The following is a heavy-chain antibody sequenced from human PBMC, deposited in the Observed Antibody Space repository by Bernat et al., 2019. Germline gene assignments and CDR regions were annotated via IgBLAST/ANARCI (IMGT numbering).Heavy chain of an antibody. D-gene: IGHD3-10*01. CDR1: GFTFSSYG. V-gene: IGHV3-33*01. Sequence: QVQLVESGGGVVQPGRSLRLSCAASGFTFSSYGMHWVRQAPGKGLEWVAVIWYDGSNKYYADSVKGRFTISRDNSKNTLYLQMNSLRAEDTAVYYWARDLFHYYGAPDYWGQGTLVTVSS. J-gene: IGHJ4*02. CDR2: IWYDGSNK. CDR3: ARDLFHYYGAPDY.